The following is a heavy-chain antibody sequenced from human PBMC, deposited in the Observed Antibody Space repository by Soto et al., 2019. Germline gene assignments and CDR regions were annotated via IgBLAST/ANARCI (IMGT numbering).Heavy chain of an antibody. CDR2: MFYSGLT. V-gene: IGHV4-39*01. CDR1: GYYVISSDCY. J-gene: IGHJ6*02. Sequence: PWVSLSLTCCVSGYYVISSDCYWAWIRQPRGKGLEWIGSMFYSGLTYYTPSLKSRVTLSIDTSKNHFSVRLNSVTAADTAVYYCAPLTVSLSGPYGIHVWGQGTTVTVSS. D-gene: IGHD2-15*01. CDR3: APLTVSLSGPYGIHV.